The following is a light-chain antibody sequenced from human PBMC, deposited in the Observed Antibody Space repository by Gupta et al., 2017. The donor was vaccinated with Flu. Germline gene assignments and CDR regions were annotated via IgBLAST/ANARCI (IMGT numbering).Light chain of an antibody. Sequence: DIVMTQSPDSLAVSLGERATINCKSSQSVLYSSNNKNYLAWYQQKPGRPPKLLIDWASTRESGVPDRFSGSGSGTDFTLPISSLQAEDVAVYYCQQYYSSLLTFGGGTKVEIK. CDR1: QSVLYSSNNKNY. V-gene: IGKV4-1*01. CDR2: WAS. CDR3: QQYYSSLLT. J-gene: IGKJ4*01.